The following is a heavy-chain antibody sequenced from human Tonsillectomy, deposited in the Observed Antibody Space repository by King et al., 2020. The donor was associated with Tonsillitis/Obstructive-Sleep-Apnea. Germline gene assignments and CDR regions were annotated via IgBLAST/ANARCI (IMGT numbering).Heavy chain of an antibody. Sequence: VQLVESGGGLVQPGGSLRLSCAASGFTFSSYAMSWVRQAPGKGLEWVSAISGSGGSTYYADSVKGRFTISRDNSKNTLYLQMNSLRAEDTAVYYCAKDPSMVRGVIIVLDYFDYWGQGTLVTVSS. J-gene: IGHJ4*02. V-gene: IGHV3-23*04. D-gene: IGHD3-10*01. CDR2: ISGSGGST. CDR1: GFTFSSYA. CDR3: AKDPSMVRGVIIVLDYFDY.